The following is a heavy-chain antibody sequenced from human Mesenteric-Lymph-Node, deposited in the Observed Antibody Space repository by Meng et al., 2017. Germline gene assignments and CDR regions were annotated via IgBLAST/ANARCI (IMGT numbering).Heavy chain of an antibody. CDR2: IHPQSGGI. CDR3: ARQGADYYGSGSTTIDY. D-gene: IGHD3-10*01. J-gene: IGHJ4*02. Sequence: ASVKVSCKASGYTFTGDYIHWVRQAPGQGLQWVGRIHPQSGGINYAQNFQGRVTMTRNTSISTAYMELSSLRSEDTAVYYCARQGADYYGSGSTTIDYWGQGTLVTVSS. V-gene: IGHV1-2*06. CDR1: GYTFTGDY.